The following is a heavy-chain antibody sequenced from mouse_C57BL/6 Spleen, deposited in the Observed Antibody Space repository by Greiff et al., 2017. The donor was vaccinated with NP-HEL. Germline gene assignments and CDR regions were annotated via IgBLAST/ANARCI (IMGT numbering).Heavy chain of an antibody. CDR1: GYTFTDYY. CDR3: ARRLTTVVAGDYFDY. V-gene: IGHV1-26*01. CDR2: INPNNGGT. D-gene: IGHD1-1*01. J-gene: IGHJ2*01. Sequence: VQLQQSGPELVKPGASVKISCKASGYTFTDYYMNWVKQSHGKSLEWIGDINPNNGGTSYNQKFKGKATLTVDKSSSTAYMELRSLTSEDSAVYYCARRLTTVVAGDYFDYWGQGTTLTVSS.